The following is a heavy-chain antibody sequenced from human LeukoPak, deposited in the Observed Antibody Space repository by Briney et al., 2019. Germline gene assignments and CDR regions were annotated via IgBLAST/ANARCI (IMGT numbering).Heavy chain of an antibody. Sequence: SETLSLTCTVSGGSISSYYWSWIRQPPGKGLEWIGYIYYSGSTNYNPSLESRVTISVDTSKNQFSLKLSSVTAADTAVYYCARMGKDYSHRLYYFDYWGQGTLVTVSS. D-gene: IGHD4-11*01. CDR1: GGSISSYY. CDR2: IYYSGST. V-gene: IGHV4-59*01. J-gene: IGHJ4*02. CDR3: ARMGKDYSHRLYYFDY.